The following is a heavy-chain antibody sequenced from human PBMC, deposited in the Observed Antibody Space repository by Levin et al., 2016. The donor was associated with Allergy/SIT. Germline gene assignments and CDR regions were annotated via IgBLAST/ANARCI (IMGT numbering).Heavy chain of an antibody. CDR1: GGSISSYY. CDR3: ARVTGIAAAGLTPYWYFDL. D-gene: IGHD6-13*01. Sequence: SETLSLTCTVSGGSISSYYWSWIRQPPGKGLEWIGYIYYSGSTNYNPSLKSRVTISVDTSKNQFSLKLSSVTAADTAVYYCARVTGIAAAGLTPYWYFDLWGRGTLVTVSS. J-gene: IGHJ2*01. CDR2: IYYSGST. V-gene: IGHV4-59*01.